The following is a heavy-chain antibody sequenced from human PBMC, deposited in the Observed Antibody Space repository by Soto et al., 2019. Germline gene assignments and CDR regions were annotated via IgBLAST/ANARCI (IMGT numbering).Heavy chain of an antibody. J-gene: IGHJ6*03. CDR1: GGSINSYY. CDR3: ARDHRGLRRPPYYYYMDV. V-gene: IGHV4-59*01. CDR2: IYYSGST. Sequence: QVQLQESGPGLVKPSETLSLTCTVSGGSINSYYWSWIRQPPGKGLEWIGYIYYSGSTNYNPSLKSRVTISVDTSKNQFSLKLSSVTAADTAVYYCARDHRGLRRPPYYYYMDVWGKGTTVTVSS. D-gene: IGHD5-12*01.